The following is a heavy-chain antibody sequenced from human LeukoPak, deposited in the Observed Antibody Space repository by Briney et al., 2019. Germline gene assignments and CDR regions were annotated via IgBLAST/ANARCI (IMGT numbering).Heavy chain of an antibody. CDR2: ISSSSSYI. J-gene: IGHJ4*02. Sequence: GGSLRLSCAASGFTFSSDAMTWVRQAPGKGLEWVSSISSSSSYIYYADSVKRRFTISKDNAKNSLYLQMNSLRAEDTAVYYCASGASETMVGLWGQRTLVTVSS. D-gene: IGHD4/OR15-4a*01. V-gene: IGHV3-21*01. CDR3: ASGASETMVGL. CDR1: GFTFSSDA.